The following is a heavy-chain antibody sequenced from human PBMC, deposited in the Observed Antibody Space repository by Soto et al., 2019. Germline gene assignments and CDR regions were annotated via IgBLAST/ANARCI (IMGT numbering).Heavy chain of an antibody. CDR1: GYTFTSYG. CDR3: ASFSFFSYYYDSSGSPGFDY. J-gene: IGHJ4*02. D-gene: IGHD3-22*01. V-gene: IGHV1-18*01. Sequence: GASVKVSCKASGYTFTSYGISWVRQAPGQGLEWMGWISAYNGNTNYAQKLQGRVTMTTDTSTSTAYMELRSLRSDDTAVYYCASFSFFSYYYDSSGSPGFDYWGQGTLVTVSS. CDR2: ISAYNGNT.